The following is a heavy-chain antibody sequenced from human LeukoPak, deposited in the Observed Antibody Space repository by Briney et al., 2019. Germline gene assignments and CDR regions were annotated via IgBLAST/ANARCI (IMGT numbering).Heavy chain of an antibody. V-gene: IGHV3-48*03. J-gene: IGHJ4*02. Sequence: GGSLRLSCAASGFTFSSYEMNWVRQAPGKGLEWVSYISSSGSTIYYADSVKGRFTISRDNAKNSLYLQMNSLRAEDTAVYYCARESSAAAGNRFDCWGQGTLVTVSS. CDR3: ARESSAAAGNRFDC. CDR2: ISSSGSTI. D-gene: IGHD6-13*01. CDR1: GFTFSSYE.